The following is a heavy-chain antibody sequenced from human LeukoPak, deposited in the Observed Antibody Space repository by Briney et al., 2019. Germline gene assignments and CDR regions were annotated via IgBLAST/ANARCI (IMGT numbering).Heavy chain of an antibody. V-gene: IGHV4-31*11. J-gene: IGHJ1*01. CDR3: AREMDAHPRIVV. Sequence: SETLSLTCAVSGGSISSGGYRWTWIRQYPGKGLEWIGYINYSGSTYYNPSLKSRVIISVDTSKNLFSLNLNSVTAADTAVYYCAREMDAHPRIVVWGQGTLVTVSS. D-gene: IGHD2-21*01. CDR1: GGSISSGGYR. CDR2: INYSGST.